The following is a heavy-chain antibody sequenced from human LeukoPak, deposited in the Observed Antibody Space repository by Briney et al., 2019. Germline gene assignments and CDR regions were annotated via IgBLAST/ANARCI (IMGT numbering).Heavy chain of an antibody. CDR1: GYSFTSYW. Sequence: GESLKISCRGSGYSFTSYWISWVRQMPGRGLEWMGRIDPSDSYTNYSPSFQGHVTISADKSISTAYLQWSSLKASDTAMYYCAMRYNWNDLDYWGQGTLVTVSS. V-gene: IGHV5-10-1*01. CDR3: AMRYNWNDLDY. J-gene: IGHJ4*02. CDR2: IDPSDSYT. D-gene: IGHD1-1*01.